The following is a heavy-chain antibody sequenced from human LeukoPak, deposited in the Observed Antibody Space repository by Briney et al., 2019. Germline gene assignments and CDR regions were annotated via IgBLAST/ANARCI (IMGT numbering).Heavy chain of an antibody. CDR3: ASSSSGQPFDY. Sequence: GSVKVSCKASGYTFTSYYMHWVRQAPGQGLEWMGIINPSGGSTSYAQKFQGRVTMTRDKSTSTVYRELSSLRSEDTAVYYWASSSSGQPFDYWGQGTLVTVSS. J-gene: IGHJ4*02. CDR2: INPSGGST. CDR1: GYTFTSYY. V-gene: IGHV1-46*03. D-gene: IGHD6-6*01.